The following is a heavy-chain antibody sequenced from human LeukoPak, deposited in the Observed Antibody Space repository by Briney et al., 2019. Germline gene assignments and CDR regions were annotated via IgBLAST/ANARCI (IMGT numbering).Heavy chain of an antibody. J-gene: IGHJ4*02. D-gene: IGHD2-21*02. Sequence: ASVRVSCKASGYIFTSYAINWVRRAPGQGHEWMGGISGNNDKTAYAQKLQGRVTMTTDTSTSTVYMEPRSLTSDDTAVYYCARWGEGDSIDYWGQGTLVTVAS. V-gene: IGHV1-18*01. CDR3: ARWGEGDSIDY. CDR1: GYIFTSYA. CDR2: ISGNNDKT.